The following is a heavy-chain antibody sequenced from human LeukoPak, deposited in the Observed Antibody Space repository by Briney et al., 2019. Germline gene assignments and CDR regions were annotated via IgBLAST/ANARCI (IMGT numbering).Heavy chain of an antibody. CDR3: ARNYYDFWSGYPQDYYYYYYMDV. CDR1: GFTVSSNY. J-gene: IGHJ6*03. Sequence: GGSLRLSCAASGFTVSSNYMSWVRQATGKGLDWVSAISGSGGSTYYADSVKGRFTISRDNAKNSLYLQMNSLRAEDTAVYYCARNYYDFWSGYPQDYYYYYYMDVWGKGTTVTVSS. CDR2: ISGSGGST. D-gene: IGHD3-3*01. V-gene: IGHV3-23*01.